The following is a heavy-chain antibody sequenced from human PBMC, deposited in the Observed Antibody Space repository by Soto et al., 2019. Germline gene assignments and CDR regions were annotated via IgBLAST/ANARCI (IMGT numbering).Heavy chain of an antibody. CDR1: GFTFSSYW. D-gene: IGHD1-1*01. CDR3: ARDEAPSTYYYYGMDV. J-gene: IGHJ6*02. CDR2: IKQDGSEK. Sequence: GGSLRLSCAASGFTFSSYWMSWARQAPGKGLEWVANIKQDGSEKYYVDSVKGRFTISRDNAKNSLYLQMNSLRAEDTAGYYCARDEAPSTYYYYGMDVWGQGTTVTVSS. V-gene: IGHV3-7*01.